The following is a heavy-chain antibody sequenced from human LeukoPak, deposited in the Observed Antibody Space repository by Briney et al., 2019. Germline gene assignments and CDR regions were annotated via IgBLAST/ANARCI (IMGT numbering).Heavy chain of an antibody. Sequence: PSETQSLTCTVSGGSILDSTYYWAWIRQPPGKGLEWIATIFYNGNTHYNPSLKSRVAMSVDTSDNQFSLRLTSVSAADTAIYYCARRGITYSTSYFDSWGQGILVTVSP. CDR1: GGSILDSTYY. CDR2: IFYNGNT. CDR3: ARRGITYSTSYFDS. J-gene: IGHJ4*02. V-gene: IGHV4-39*01. D-gene: IGHD6-13*01.